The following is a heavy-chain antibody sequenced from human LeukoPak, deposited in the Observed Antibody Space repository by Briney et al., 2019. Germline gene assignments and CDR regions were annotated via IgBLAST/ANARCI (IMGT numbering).Heavy chain of an antibody. V-gene: IGHV4-39*07. Sequence: PSETLSLTCTVSGGSISSSSYYWGCLRQPPGEGLGCIGSIYYGGSTYYKPPLKRGATISVVTSKDHFSLNLSSVTAADTAVYYCARGDYSSSSSCYSSGSGENWFDPWGQGTLVTVSS. D-gene: IGHD2-2*01. CDR3: ARGDYSSSSSCYSSGSGENWFDP. CDR2: IYYGGST. CDR1: GGSISSSSYY. J-gene: IGHJ5*02.